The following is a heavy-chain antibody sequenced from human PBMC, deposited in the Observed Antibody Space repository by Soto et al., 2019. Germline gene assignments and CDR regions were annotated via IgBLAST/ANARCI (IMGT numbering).Heavy chain of an antibody. D-gene: IGHD3-22*01. CDR2: ISGSGGST. CDR3: AKGYYYDSSGFDF. CDR1: GFTFSSYA. J-gene: IGHJ4*02. Sequence: GGSLRLSCAAYGFTFSSYAMRWARQAPGKGLEWVSAISGSGGSTYYADSVKGRFTISRDNSKNTLHLQMNSRRAEDTVVYYCAKGYYYDSSGFDFWGQGTLVTVSS. V-gene: IGHV3-23*01.